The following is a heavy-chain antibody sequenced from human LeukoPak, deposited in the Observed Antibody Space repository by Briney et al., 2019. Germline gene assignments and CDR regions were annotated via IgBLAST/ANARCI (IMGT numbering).Heavy chain of an antibody. V-gene: IGHV4-34*01. CDR3: ARGARVKPGNWFDP. CDR1: GGSFSDYY. CDR2: INHSGST. Sequence: SETLSLTCAVYGGSFSDYYWTWIRQPPGKGLEQIGEINHSGSTNYNPSLKSRVTISLDTSRNQLSLNLSSVTAADTALYYCARGARVKPGNWFDPWGQGTLVTVSS. D-gene: IGHD3-10*01. J-gene: IGHJ5*02.